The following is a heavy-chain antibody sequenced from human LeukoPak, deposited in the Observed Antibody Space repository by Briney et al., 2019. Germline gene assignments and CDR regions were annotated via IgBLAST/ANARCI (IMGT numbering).Heavy chain of an antibody. J-gene: IGHJ4*02. CDR2: ISYDGSNK. CDR3: AKARYCSGGSCYQALIIDY. CDR1: GFTFSSYG. Sequence: LAGGSLRLSCAASGFTFSSYGMHWVRQAPGKGLERVAVISYDGSNKYYADSVKGRFTISRDNSKNTLYLQMNSLRAEDTAVYYCAKARYCSGGSCYQALIIDYWGQGTLVTVSS. V-gene: IGHV3-30*18. D-gene: IGHD2-15*01.